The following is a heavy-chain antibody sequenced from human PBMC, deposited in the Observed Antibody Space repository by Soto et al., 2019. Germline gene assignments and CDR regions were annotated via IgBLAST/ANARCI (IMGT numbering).Heavy chain of an antibody. CDR3: ARDRITGTSD. CDR2: ISSSSSYI. V-gene: IGHV3-21*01. D-gene: IGHD1-20*01. CDR1: GFTFSSYS. Sequence: GGSLRLSCAASGFTFSSYSMNWVRQAPGKGLEWVSSISSSSSYIYYADSVKGRFTISRDNAKNSLYLQLNSLKAEDTAVYYCARDRITGTSDWGQGTLVTVSS. J-gene: IGHJ4*02.